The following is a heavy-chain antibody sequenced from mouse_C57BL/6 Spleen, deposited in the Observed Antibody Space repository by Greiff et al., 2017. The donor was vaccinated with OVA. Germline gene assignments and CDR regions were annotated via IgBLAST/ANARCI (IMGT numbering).Heavy chain of an antibody. Sequence: VQLQQPGAELVRPGSSVKLSCKASGYTFTSYWMHWVKQRPIQGLEWIGNIDPSDSETHYNQKFKDKATLTVDKSSSTAYMQLSSLTSEDSAVYYCARYGYDGDFDYWGQGTTLTVSS. CDR3: ARYGYDGDFDY. D-gene: IGHD2-2*01. J-gene: IGHJ2*01. V-gene: IGHV1-52*01. CDR1: GYTFTSYW. CDR2: IDPSDSET.